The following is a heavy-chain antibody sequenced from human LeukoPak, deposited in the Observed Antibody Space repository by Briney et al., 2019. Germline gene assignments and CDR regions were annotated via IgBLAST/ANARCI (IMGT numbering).Heavy chain of an antibody. V-gene: IGHV5-51*01. CDR3: ARPQGQGATPVGAFDI. D-gene: IGHD1-26*01. CDR2: IYPGDSDT. Sequence: GESLQISCKGSGYSFTSYWIGWVRQMPGKGLEWMGIIYPGDSDTRYSPSFQGQVTISADKSISTAYLQWSSLKASDTAMYYCARPQGQGATPVGAFDIWGQGTMVTVSS. CDR1: GYSFTSYW. J-gene: IGHJ3*02.